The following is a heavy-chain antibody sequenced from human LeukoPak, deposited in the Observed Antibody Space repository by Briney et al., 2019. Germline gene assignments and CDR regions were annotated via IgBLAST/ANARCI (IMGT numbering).Heavy chain of an antibody. D-gene: IGHD5-18*01. Sequence: PSETLSLTCTVSGGSISSYYWSWIRQPAGKGLEWIGRIYTSGSTNYNPSLKSRVTMSVDTSKNQFSLKLSSVTAADTAVYYCARDTAMVTYYYYYYMDVWGKGTTVTVSS. CDR3: ARDTAMVTYYYYYYMDV. V-gene: IGHV4-4*07. CDR1: GGSISSYY. J-gene: IGHJ6*03. CDR2: IYTSGST.